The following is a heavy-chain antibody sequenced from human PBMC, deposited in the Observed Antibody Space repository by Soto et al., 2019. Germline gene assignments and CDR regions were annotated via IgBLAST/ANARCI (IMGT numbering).Heavy chain of an antibody. CDR1: GGSITSSGYY. V-gene: IGHV4-31*03. J-gene: IGHJ4*02. D-gene: IGHD2-2*01. Sequence: QVQLQESGPGLVKPSQTLSLTCTVSGGSITSSGYYWSWIRQHPGEGLEWIGFTSNSGSTSYNPSLKSRVTISVDTSSNQFPLNLKSVTAADTAVYYCAKGGGSTKVDYWGQGTLVTVSP. CDR2: TSNSGST. CDR3: AKGGGSTKVDY.